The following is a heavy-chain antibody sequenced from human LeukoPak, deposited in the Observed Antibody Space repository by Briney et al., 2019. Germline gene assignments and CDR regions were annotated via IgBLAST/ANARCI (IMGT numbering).Heavy chain of an antibody. J-gene: IGHJ1*01. CDR1: GGTFSSYA. V-gene: IGHV1-69*13. Sequence: SVKVSCKASGGTFSSYAISWVRQAPGQGLEWMGGIIPIFGTANYAQKFQGRVTITADESTSTAYMELSSLRPEDTAVYYRARGVHCSSTSCYWVGYFQHWGQGTLVTVSS. CDR3: ARGVHCSSTSCYWVGYFQH. CDR2: IIPIFGTA. D-gene: IGHD2-2*01.